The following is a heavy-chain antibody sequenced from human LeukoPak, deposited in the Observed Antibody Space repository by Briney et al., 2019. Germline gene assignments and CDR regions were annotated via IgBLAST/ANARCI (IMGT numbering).Heavy chain of an antibody. CDR3: ARDVIAAAGYNWFDP. Sequence: PSETLSLTCTVSGGSISSYYWSWIRQPPGKGLEWIGYIYYSGSTNYNPSLKSRVTISVDTSKNQFSLKPSSVTAADTAVYYCARDVIAAAGYNWFDPWGQGTLVTVSS. CDR1: GGSISSYY. V-gene: IGHV4-59*08. D-gene: IGHD6-13*01. CDR2: IYYSGST. J-gene: IGHJ5*02.